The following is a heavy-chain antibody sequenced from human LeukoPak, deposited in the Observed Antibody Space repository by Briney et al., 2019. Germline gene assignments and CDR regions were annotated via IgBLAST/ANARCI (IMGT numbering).Heavy chain of an antibody. V-gene: IGHV3-23*01. CDR2: ISGSGGST. CDR3: ARVPRITAPGGAPPPST. D-gene: IGHD3-10*01. Sequence: GGSLRLSCAASGFTFSSYAMSWVRQAPGKGLEWVSAISGSGGSTYYADSVKGRFTISRDNSKNTLYLQMNSLRAEDTAMYYCARVPRITAPGGAPPPSTWGQGTLVTVSS. J-gene: IGHJ1*01. CDR1: GFTFSSYA.